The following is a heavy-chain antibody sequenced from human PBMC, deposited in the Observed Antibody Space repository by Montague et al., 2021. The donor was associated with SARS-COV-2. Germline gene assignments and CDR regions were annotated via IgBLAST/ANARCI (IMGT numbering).Heavy chain of an antibody. CDR3: AGGSRVVGITPGFRY. J-gene: IGHJ4*02. CDR1: RGSFHIFS. CDR2: IDHSGNT. Sequence: SETLSITCAVYRGSFHIFSWGWIRQSPGKGLEWIGEIDHSGNTNYNPTLKSRVTISVDTSKNQFSLNLTSVTAADTAMYYCAGGSRVVGITPGFRYWGQGTQVAVSS. D-gene: IGHD2-21*01. V-gene: IGHV4-34*01.